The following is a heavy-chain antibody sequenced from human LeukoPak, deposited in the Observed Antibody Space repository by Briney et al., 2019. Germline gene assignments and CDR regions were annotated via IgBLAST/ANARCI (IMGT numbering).Heavy chain of an antibody. V-gene: IGHV3-15*07. D-gene: IGHD3-16*01. CDR2: VKNRGDGRTT. CDR1: TFTKAW. Sequence: GGSLRLSCVASTFTKAWMNWARQAPGKGLEWVGRVKNRGDGRTTDYAAPVKGRFTISRDDSKRTVYLQMNSLKTEDTAVYFCTTEYFGGFEYWGQGTLVTVSS. CDR3: TTEYFGGFEY. J-gene: IGHJ4*02.